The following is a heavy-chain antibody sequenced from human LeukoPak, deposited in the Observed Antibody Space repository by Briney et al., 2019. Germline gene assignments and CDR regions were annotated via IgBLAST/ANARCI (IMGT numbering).Heavy chain of an antibody. CDR2: ISYDGSNK. CDR1: GFTFSSYG. CDR3: AKDGTWQQPDPGYFDL. V-gene: IGHV3-30*18. J-gene: IGHJ2*01. Sequence: GGSLRLSCAASGFTFSSYGMHWVRQAPGKGLEWVAVISYDGSNKYYADSVKGRFTISRDNSKNTLYLQMNSLRAEDTAVYYCAKDGTWQQPDPGYFDLWGRGTLVTVSS. D-gene: IGHD6-13*01.